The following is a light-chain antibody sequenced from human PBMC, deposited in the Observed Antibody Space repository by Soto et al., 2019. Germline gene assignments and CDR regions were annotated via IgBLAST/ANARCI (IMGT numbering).Light chain of an antibody. V-gene: IGKV3-20*01. Sequence: EIVLTQSPGTLSLSPGDRATLSCRASQSVSTNYLAWYQQNLGQAPRLLIYGASSRATGIPDRFSGNGSGTDFTLIISRLEPEDFVVFYCHQYGSTPFTFGPGTKVDIK. CDR2: GAS. J-gene: IGKJ3*01. CDR3: HQYGSTPFT. CDR1: QSVSTNY.